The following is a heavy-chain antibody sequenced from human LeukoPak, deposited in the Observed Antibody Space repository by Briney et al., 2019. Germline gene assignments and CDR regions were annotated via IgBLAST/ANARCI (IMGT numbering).Heavy chain of an antibody. D-gene: IGHD2/OR15-2a*01. CDR2: ISADGTRT. Sequence: GGSLRLSRAASGFTFDEYAMHWVRQAPGKGLEWVSLISADGTRTFNVASVKGRFTVSRDNNKNSLYLQMNNLRTEDTALYYCAKDLSSLFNSFNIWGQGTLVTVSS. J-gene: IGHJ3*02. CDR1: GFTFDEYA. CDR3: AKDLSSLFNSFNI. V-gene: IGHV3-43*02.